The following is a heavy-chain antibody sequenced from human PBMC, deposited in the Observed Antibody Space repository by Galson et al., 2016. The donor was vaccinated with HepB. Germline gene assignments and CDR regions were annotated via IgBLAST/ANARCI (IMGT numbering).Heavy chain of an antibody. J-gene: IGHJ4*02. Sequence: SLRLSCAASGFTFSSYAMSWVRQAPGKGLEWVSAIRGSGGSTYYADSVKGRFTISRDNSKNTLFLQMNSLRAEDTAVFYCAKGSYSSSWYCYFDYWGQGTLVTVSS. CDR1: GFTFSSYA. V-gene: IGHV3-23*01. D-gene: IGHD6-13*01. CDR3: AKGSYSSSWYCYFDY. CDR2: IRGSGGST.